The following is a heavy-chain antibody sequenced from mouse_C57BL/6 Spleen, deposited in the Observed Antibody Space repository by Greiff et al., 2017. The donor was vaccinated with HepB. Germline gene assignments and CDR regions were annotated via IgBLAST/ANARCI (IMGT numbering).Heavy chain of an antibody. CDR2: INPYNGGT. D-gene: IGHD3-2*02. V-gene: IGHV1-19*01. CDR3: ARTAQATPAMDY. Sequence: VHVKQSGPVLVKPGASVKMSCKASGYTFTDYYMNWVKQSHGKSLEWIGVINPYNGGTSYNQKFKGKATLTVDKSSSTAYMELNSLTSEDSAVYYCARTAQATPAMDYWGQGTSVTVSS. CDR1: GYTFTDYY. J-gene: IGHJ4*01.